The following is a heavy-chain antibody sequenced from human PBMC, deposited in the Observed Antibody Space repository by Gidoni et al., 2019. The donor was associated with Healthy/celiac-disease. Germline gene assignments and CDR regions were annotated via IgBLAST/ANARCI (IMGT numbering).Heavy chain of an antibody. D-gene: IGHD3-10*01. V-gene: IGHV3-74*01. J-gene: IGHJ6*02. CDR3: AILLAARMVRGVIDRSGGRVDV. Sequence: VWVSRINSDGSSTSYADSVKGRFTISRDNAKNTLYLQMNSLRAEDTAVYYCAILLAARMVRGVIDRSGGRVDVWGQGTTVTVSS. CDR2: INSDGSST.